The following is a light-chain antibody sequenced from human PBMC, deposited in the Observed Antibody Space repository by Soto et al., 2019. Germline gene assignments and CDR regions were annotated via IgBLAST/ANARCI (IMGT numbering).Light chain of an antibody. V-gene: IGKV3-20*01. CDR1: QSVTNNY. J-gene: IGKJ2*01. CDR2: GVS. CDR3: QQYSSLPHT. Sequence: ESVLTQSPGTLSLSPGERATLSCRATQSVTNNYFAWYQQKPGQSPRLLIYGVSSRATDIPDRFSGSGSGTDVTLTISRLEPEGFVVYYCQQYSSLPHTFGQGTKLEVK.